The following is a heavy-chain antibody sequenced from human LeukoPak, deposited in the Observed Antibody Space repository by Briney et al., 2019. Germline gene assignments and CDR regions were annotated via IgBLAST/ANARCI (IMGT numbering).Heavy chain of an antibody. V-gene: IGHV4-4*07. CDR3: AREDAEQMDNSFDI. Sequence: SETLSLTCTVSGGSISSYYWSWIRQPAGKGPEWIGSVYYIGSTFYNPSLKSRLTISIDTSKNQFSLKLRSVTAADTAVYYCAREDAEQMDNSFDIWGQGTMVTVSS. CDR1: GGSISSYY. CDR2: VYYIGST. J-gene: IGHJ3*02. D-gene: IGHD5-24*01.